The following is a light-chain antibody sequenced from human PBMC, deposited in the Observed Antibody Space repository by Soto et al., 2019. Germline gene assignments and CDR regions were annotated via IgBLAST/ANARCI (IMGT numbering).Light chain of an antibody. Sequence: DLVMTQSPLSLPVTPGEPASISCRSSQSLLHSDGYNYLDWYLQKPGQSPQLLMFFGSNRASGVPDRFSGSGSGTDFTLKISRVEAEDVGVYYCMSALQTRSTFGHGTTLEIK. J-gene: IGKJ2*01. CDR2: FGS. CDR1: QSLLHSDGYNY. V-gene: IGKV2-28*01. CDR3: MSALQTRST.